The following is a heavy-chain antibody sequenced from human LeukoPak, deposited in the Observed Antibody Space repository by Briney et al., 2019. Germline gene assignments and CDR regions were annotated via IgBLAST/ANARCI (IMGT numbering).Heavy chain of an antibody. CDR3: AREVNYDILTGYSNYYYMDV. D-gene: IGHD3-9*01. J-gene: IGHJ6*03. Sequence: ASVKVSCKASGYTFTGYYMHWVRQAPRQGLEWMGWINPNSGGTNYAQKFQGRVTMTRDTSISTAYMELSRLRSDDTAVYYCAREVNYDILTGYSNYYYMDVWGKGTTVTVSS. V-gene: IGHV1-2*02. CDR1: GYTFTGYY. CDR2: INPNSGGT.